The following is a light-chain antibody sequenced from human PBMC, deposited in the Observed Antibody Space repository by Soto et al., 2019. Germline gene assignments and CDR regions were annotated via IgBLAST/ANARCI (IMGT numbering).Light chain of an antibody. CDR3: LQHDSFPYT. Sequence: DIQMTQSPSSLSASVGHTVTITCRASQDVRSDLGWYQHKPGKAPKRLIYAASRLQSGVPSRFSGSGSGTEVTLTIGSLQPEDSATYYCLQHDSFPYTFGQGTRLEI. V-gene: IGKV1-17*01. CDR2: AAS. J-gene: IGKJ2*01. CDR1: QDVRSD.